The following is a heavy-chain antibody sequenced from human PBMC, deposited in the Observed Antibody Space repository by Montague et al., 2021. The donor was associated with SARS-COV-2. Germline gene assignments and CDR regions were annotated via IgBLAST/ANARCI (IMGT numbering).Heavy chain of an antibody. CDR3: ARIPEYSSGGSPDWYFDL. J-gene: IGHJ2*01. CDR2: IYWDDDK. CDR1: GFSLSTTGVG. Sequence: PALVKPTQTLTLTCTFSGFSLSTTGVGVGWLRQPPGKALEWLALIYWDDDKRYSPSLKNRLAISKDTSKNQVVLTMTDMDPVDTGTYYCARIPEYSSGGSPDWYFDLWGRGTLVTVSS. D-gene: IGHD6-19*01. V-gene: IGHV2-5*02.